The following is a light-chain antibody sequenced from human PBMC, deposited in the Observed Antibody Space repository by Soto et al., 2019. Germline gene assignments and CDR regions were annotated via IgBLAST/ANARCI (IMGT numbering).Light chain of an antibody. CDR3: QQRNDWASPIT. CDR2: DAS. CDR1: QSVGGH. J-gene: IGKJ5*01. V-gene: IGKV3-11*01. Sequence: EIVWTQSSPTLSLSTGERATLSCRASQSVGGHLAWYQQKPGQAPRLLIYDASDRATGIPARFSGRGSEIDFTLTILSLEPYDFAVYYRQQRNDWASPITFGTGTRLEI.